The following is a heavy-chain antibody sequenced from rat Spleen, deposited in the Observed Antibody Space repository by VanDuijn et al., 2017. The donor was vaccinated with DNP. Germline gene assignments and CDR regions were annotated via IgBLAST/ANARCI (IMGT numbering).Heavy chain of an antibody. CDR2: ITTGGGHT. J-gene: IGHJ3*01. CDR3: ARTYNSGYGGFAY. Sequence: EVQLVESGGGLVQPGRSLKLSCAASGFTFSDYGMAWVRQVPSKGLEWVASITTGGGHTYYRDSVKGRFTISRDNAKSTLYLQMNSLRSEDMATYYCARTYNSGYGGFAYWGQGTLVTVSS. CDR1: GFTFSDYG. D-gene: IGHD4-3*01. V-gene: IGHV5S13*01.